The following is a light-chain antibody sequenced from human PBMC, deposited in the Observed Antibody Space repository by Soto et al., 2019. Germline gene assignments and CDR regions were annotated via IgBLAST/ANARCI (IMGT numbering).Light chain of an antibody. CDR3: SSYAGSTYV. CDR1: SSDVGGYNF. CDR2: EVS. Sequence: QSALTQPPSASGSPGQSVTISCTGTSSDVGGYNFVSWYQHHPGKAPKLMLYEVSKRPSGVPDRFSGSKSGNTASLTVSGLQAEDEADYYYSSYAGSTYVFGTGT. J-gene: IGLJ1*01. V-gene: IGLV2-8*01.